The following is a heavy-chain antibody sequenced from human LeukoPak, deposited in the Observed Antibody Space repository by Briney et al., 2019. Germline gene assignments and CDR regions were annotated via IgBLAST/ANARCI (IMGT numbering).Heavy chain of an antibody. CDR2: IYYSGNT. CDR3: ARERRVYCSSTSCYRIFDY. CDR1: GGSISSGDYY. J-gene: IGHJ4*02. D-gene: IGHD2-2*02. Sequence: SETLSLTCSVSGGSISSGDYYWSWIRQPPGKGLEWIGYIYYSGNTYYNPSLKSRVTMSVDRSKNQFSLKLSSVTAADTAVYYCARERRVYCSSTSCYRIFDYWGQGTLVTVSS. V-gene: IGHV4-30-4*02.